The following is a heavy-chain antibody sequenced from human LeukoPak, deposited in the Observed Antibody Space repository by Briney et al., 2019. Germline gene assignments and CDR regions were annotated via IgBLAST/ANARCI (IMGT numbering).Heavy chain of an antibody. D-gene: IGHD2-2*03. CDR3: ARIRATGYCSSTSFFLGSYYYYYMDV. CDR1: GFSLSTSGMC. J-gene: IGHJ6*03. CDR2: IDWDDDK. V-gene: IGHV2-70*11. Sequence: SGPALVKPPHTLTLTGTLSGFSLSTSGMCVSWIRQPPGKALEWLARIDWDDDKYYSTSLKTRLTISKDTSKHQVVLTMTNMDPVDTATYYCARIRATGYCSSTSFFLGSYYYYYMDVWGKGTTVTVSS.